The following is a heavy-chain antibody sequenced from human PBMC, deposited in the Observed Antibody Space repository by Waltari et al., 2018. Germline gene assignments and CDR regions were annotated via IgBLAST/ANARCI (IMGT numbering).Heavy chain of an antibody. J-gene: IGHJ5*02. V-gene: IGHV1-18*01. CDR1: GYTFTSYG. CDR3: AREVNLLWFGELGYWFDP. Sequence: QVQLVQSGAEVKKPGASVKVSCKAPGYTFTSYGISWVRQAPGQGLEWMGWISAYNGNTNYAQKPQGRVTMTTDTSTSTAYMELRSLRSDDTAVYYCAREVNLLWFGELGYWFDPWGQGTLVTVSS. D-gene: IGHD3-10*01. CDR2: ISAYNGNT.